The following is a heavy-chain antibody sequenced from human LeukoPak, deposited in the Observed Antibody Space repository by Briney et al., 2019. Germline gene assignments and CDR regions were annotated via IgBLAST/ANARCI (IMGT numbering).Heavy chain of an antibody. J-gene: IGHJ4*02. CDR1: GGSITSSSYY. CDR2: IYYSGST. D-gene: IGHD4-17*01. Sequence: SETLSLTCTVSGGSITSSSYYWGWIRQPPGKGLEWIGSIYYSGSTHYNPSLKSRATISVDTSKNQFSLKLSSVTAADTAVYYCARHGDGDYVSSFDYWGQGTLVTVSS. V-gene: IGHV4-39*01. CDR3: ARHGDGDYVSSFDY.